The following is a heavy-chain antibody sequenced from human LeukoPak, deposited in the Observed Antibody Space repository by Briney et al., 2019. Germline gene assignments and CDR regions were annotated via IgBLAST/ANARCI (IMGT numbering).Heavy chain of an antibody. Sequence: GGSLRLSCAASGFTFSRHAMSWVRQAPGKGLEWVSAISGSGGSTYYADPVKGRFTISRDNSKNTLYLQMNSLGAEDTAVYYCAKGEADLWSGLGYYYYGMDVWGQGTTVTVSS. CDR3: AKGEADLWSGLGYYYYGMDV. CDR2: ISGSGGST. CDR1: GFTFSRHA. J-gene: IGHJ6*02. V-gene: IGHV3-23*01. D-gene: IGHD3-10*01.